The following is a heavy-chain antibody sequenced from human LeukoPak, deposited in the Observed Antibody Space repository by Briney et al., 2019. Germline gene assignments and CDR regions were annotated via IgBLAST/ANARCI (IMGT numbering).Heavy chain of an antibody. D-gene: IGHD2/OR15-2a*01. Sequence: SETLSLTCTVSGYSISSDYYWGWIRQPPGKGLEWIGRIYTSGSTNYNPSLKSRVTISVDTSKNQFSLKLSSVTAADTAVYYCARSPAPTSSIDPWGQGTLVTVSS. V-gene: IGHV4-38-2*02. CDR1: GYSISSDYY. CDR2: IYTSGST. CDR3: ARSPAPTSSIDP. J-gene: IGHJ5*02.